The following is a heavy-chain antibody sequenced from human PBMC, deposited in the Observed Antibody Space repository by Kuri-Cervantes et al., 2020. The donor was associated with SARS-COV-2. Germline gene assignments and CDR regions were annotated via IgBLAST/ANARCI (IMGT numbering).Heavy chain of an antibody. Sequence: ASVKVSCKASGYTFSDYYIHWVRQAPGQGLEWMGCTNPYTGGTQYAQKFQGWVTLTRDTSLSTAFMELSRLTSDDTALYYCARGEGVRGLMVVFRWRGAGPLDLWGQGSPVTVSS. CDR3: ARGEGVRGLMVVFRWRGAGPLDL. J-gene: IGHJ5*02. CDR1: GYTFSDYY. D-gene: IGHD3-10*01. CDR2: TNPYTGGT. V-gene: IGHV1-2*04.